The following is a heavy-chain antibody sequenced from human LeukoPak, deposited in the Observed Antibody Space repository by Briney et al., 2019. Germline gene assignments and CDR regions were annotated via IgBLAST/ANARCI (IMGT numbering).Heavy chain of an antibody. D-gene: IGHD2-15*01. CDR2: ISYDGSNK. Sequence: GRSLRLSCAASGFTFSSYAMHWVRQAPGKGLEWVAVISYDGSNKYYADSAKGRFTISRDNSKNTLYLQMNSLRAEDAAVYYCAKAPVTSCRGAFCYPFDYWGQGTLVTVSS. V-gene: IGHV3-30*04. CDR1: GFTFSSYA. J-gene: IGHJ4*02. CDR3: AKAPVTSCRGAFCYPFDY.